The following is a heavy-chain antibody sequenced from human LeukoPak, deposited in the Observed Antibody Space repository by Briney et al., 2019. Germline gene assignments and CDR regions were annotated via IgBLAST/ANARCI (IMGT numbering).Heavy chain of an antibody. V-gene: IGHV4-39*01. CDR2: IYYSGST. Sequence: SETLSLTCTVSGGSISSSGYYWGWIRQPPGKGLEWIGSIYYSGSTSYYPSLKSRVTISVDTSKNQLSLKLNFVPAADTVLYYCGRRYSGRHFGHWARGTLLTVSS. CDR3: GRRYSGRHFGH. D-gene: IGHD1-26*01. J-gene: IGHJ1*01. CDR1: GGSISSSGYY.